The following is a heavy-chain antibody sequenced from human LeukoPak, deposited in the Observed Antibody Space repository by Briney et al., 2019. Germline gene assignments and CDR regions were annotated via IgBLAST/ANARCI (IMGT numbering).Heavy chain of an antibody. J-gene: IGHJ4*02. Sequence: SETLFLTCTVSGGSVSSYYWSWIRQPPGKGLEWVGYIYYSGSTNYNPSLKSRVTISVATSKNQFSLKLSSVTAADTAVYYCARLRSGSLFDYWGQGTLVTVSS. D-gene: IGHD1-26*01. CDR3: ARLRSGSLFDY. CDR2: IYYSGST. V-gene: IGHV4-59*08. CDR1: GGSVSSYY.